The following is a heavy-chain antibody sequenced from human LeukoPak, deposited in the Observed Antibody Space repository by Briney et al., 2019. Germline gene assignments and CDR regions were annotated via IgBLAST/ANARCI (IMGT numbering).Heavy chain of an antibody. CDR2: ISSSSSTI. V-gene: IGHV3-48*01. CDR1: GFTFSSYS. D-gene: IGHD2-2*01. Sequence: GGSLRLSCAASGFTFSSYSMNWVRQAPGKGLEGVSYISSSSSTIYYADSVKGRFTISRDNAKNSLYLQMNSLRAEDTAVYYCTRVGYCATTSCRTAFDIWGQGTVVTVSS. CDR3: TRVGYCATTSCRTAFDI. J-gene: IGHJ3*02.